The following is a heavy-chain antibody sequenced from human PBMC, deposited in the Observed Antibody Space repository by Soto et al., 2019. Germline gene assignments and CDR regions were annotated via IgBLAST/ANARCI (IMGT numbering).Heavy chain of an antibody. Sequence: QVQLQQWGAGLLKPSETLSLNCAVTGGSLSRYYWSWIRQPPGKGLEWIGEVKDGGHTNYSPSLRGRVTISSDTSNNQFTLRLNSVTAADTGAYYCARGQEGVVATHWDQVSLVTVSS. J-gene: IGHJ4*02. CDR3: ARGQEGVVATH. CDR1: GGSLSRYY. D-gene: IGHD5-12*01. CDR2: VKDGGHT. V-gene: IGHV4-34*01.